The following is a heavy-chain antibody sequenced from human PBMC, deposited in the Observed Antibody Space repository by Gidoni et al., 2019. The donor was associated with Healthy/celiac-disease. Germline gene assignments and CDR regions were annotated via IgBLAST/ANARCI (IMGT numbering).Heavy chain of an antibody. Sequence: EVQLLESGGGLVQPGGSLRLSCAASGFTFSSYAMRWVRQAPGKGLEWVSAISGSGGSTYYADSVKGRFTISRDNSKNTLYLQMNSLRAEDTAVYYCAKDLGGYSYGMDVWGQGTTVTVSS. J-gene: IGHJ6*02. CDR2: ISGSGGST. D-gene: IGHD3-16*01. CDR3: AKDLGGYSYGMDV. V-gene: IGHV3-23*01. CDR1: GFTFSSYA.